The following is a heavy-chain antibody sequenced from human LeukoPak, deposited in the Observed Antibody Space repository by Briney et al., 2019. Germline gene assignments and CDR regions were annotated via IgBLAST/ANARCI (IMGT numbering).Heavy chain of an antibody. J-gene: IGHJ4*02. V-gene: IGHV4-39*07. CDR2: IYYSGST. Sequence: PSETLSLTCTVSGGSISSSSYYWGWIRQPPGKGLEWIGSIYYSGSTYYNPSLKSRVTISVDTSKNQFSLKLSSVTAADTAVYYCAREERGYEWELLFDYWGQGTLVTVSS. CDR1: GGSISSSSYY. D-gene: IGHD1-26*01. CDR3: AREERGYEWELLFDY.